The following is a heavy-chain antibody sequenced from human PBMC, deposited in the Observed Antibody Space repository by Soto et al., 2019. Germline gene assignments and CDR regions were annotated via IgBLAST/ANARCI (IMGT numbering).Heavy chain of an antibody. J-gene: IGHJ5*02. CDR3: TTLRLDP. V-gene: IGHV1-2*02. D-gene: IGHD3-9*01. Sequence: ASVEVSCRASGYTFTALYMNWVRQAPGQGLEWMGWVNPNTGPTRYAQKFQDRVTMTRDTSINTAYMELRGLTSDDTAVYYCTTLRLDPWGQGTLVTVSS. CDR2: VNPNTGPT. CDR1: GYTFTALY.